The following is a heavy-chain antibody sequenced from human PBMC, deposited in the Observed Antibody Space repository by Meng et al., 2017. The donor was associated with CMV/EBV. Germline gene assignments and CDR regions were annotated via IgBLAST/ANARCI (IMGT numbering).Heavy chain of an antibody. V-gene: IGHV1-8*01. D-gene: IGHD3-3*01. J-gene: IGHJ4*02. CDR2: MNPNSGNT. CDR1: GYTFTSYD. Sequence: AAVKVSCKASGYTFTSYDINWVRQATGQGLEWMGWMNPNSGNTGYAQKFQGRVTMTRNTSISTAYMELSSLRSEDTAVYYCARGHVMYYDFWSGSHPLDYWGQGTLVTVSS. CDR3: ARGHVMYYDFWSGSHPLDY.